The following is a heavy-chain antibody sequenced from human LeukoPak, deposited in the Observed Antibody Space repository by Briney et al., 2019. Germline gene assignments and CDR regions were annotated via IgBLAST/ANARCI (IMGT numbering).Heavy chain of an antibody. CDR1: GGTFISYA. CDR3: ARDTTSIAYCGGDCYSDAFDI. V-gene: IGHV1-69*01. J-gene: IGHJ3*02. D-gene: IGHD2-21*01. Sequence: SVKVSCKASGGTFISYAISWVRQAPGQGLEWMGGIIPIFGTANYAQKFQGRVTITADESTSTAYMELSSLRSEDTAVYYCARDTTSIAYCGGDCYSDAFDIWGQGTMVTVSS. CDR2: IIPIFGTA.